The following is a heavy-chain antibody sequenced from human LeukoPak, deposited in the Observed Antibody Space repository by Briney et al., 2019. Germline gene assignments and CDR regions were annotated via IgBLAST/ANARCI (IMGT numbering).Heavy chain of an antibody. CDR3: ARDSYYYGSGSPNWFDP. D-gene: IGHD3-10*01. J-gene: IGHJ5*02. V-gene: IGHV4-59*12. Sequence: SETLSLTCSVSGGSISSYYWSWIRQPPGKGLEWIGYIYYSGSTNYNPSLKSRVTMSVDTSKNQFSLKLSSVTAADTAVYYCARDSYYYGSGSPNWFDPWGQGTLVTVSS. CDR1: GGSISSYY. CDR2: IYYSGST.